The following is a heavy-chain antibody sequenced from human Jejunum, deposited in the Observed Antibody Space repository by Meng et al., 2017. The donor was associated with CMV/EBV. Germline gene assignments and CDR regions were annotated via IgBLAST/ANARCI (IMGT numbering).Heavy chain of an antibody. Sequence: SGVSFSSYWMSWVRQAPGKGLEWVAVIGDNGGSTYYADSVRGRFTISRDNSKNTLYLQMNNLRAEDTAMYFCARGLGHASNNSHDYWGQGTLVTVSS. D-gene: IGHD1-1*01. CDR3: ARGLGHASNNSHDY. V-gene: IGHV3-23*01. CDR1: GVSFSSYW. J-gene: IGHJ4*02. CDR2: IGDNGGST.